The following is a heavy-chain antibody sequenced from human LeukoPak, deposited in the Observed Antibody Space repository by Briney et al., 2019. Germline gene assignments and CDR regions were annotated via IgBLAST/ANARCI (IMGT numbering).Heavy chain of an antibody. D-gene: IGHD6-19*01. CDR1: GGSFSGYY. Sequence: SETLSLTCAVYGGSFSGYYWSWIRQPPGKGLEWIGEINHSGSTNYNPSLKSRDTISVDTSKNQFSLKLSSVTAADTAVYYCARGYSSGWCRHAFDIWGQGTMVTVSS. V-gene: IGHV4-34*01. CDR2: INHSGST. J-gene: IGHJ3*02. CDR3: ARGYSSGWCRHAFDI.